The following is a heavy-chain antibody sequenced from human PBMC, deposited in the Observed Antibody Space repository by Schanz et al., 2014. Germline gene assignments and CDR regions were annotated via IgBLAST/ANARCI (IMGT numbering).Heavy chain of an antibody. CDR2: ISYSGST. V-gene: IGHV4-31*03. Sequence: QVQLQESGPGLVKPSQTLSLTCTVSGGSVSSGGDYSSWIRQHPGKGLEWIGFISYSGSTYYNPSLKSRVTISVDTSKTQFSLNLSSVTAADTAVYYCARDSLRGATGGYGMDVWGQGTTVTVSS. D-gene: IGHD2-8*02. CDR1: GGSVSSGGDY. CDR3: ARDSLRGATGGYGMDV. J-gene: IGHJ6*02.